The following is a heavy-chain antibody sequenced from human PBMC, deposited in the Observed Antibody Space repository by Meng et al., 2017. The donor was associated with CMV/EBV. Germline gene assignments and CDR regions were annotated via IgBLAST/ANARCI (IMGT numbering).Heavy chain of an antibody. CDR3: AKVRGKVGATGYFDS. V-gene: IGHV3-30*18. Sequence: SEFRFSHSGMHWVRQAPGKGLEWVALISFDGNNKYYTDSVEGRFTISRDNSKNTLYLQMNSLRAEDTAVYYCAKVRGKVGATGYFDSWGQGTLVTVSS. D-gene: IGHD1-26*01. J-gene: IGHJ4*02. CDR2: ISFDGNNK. CDR1: EFRFSHSG.